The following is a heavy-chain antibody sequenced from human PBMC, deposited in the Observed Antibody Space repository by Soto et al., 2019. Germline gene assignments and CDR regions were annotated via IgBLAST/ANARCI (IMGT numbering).Heavy chain of an antibody. D-gene: IGHD6-13*01. CDR3: ARDRRHSSSWPSYDAFDI. J-gene: IGHJ3*02. CDR1: GGTFSSYA. V-gene: IGHV1-69*13. Sequence: ASVKVSCKASGGTFSSYAISWVRRAPGQGLEWMGGIIPIFGTANYAQKFQGRVTITADESTSTAYMELSSLRSEDTAVYYCARDRRHSSSWPSYDAFDIWGQGTMVTVSS. CDR2: IIPIFGTA.